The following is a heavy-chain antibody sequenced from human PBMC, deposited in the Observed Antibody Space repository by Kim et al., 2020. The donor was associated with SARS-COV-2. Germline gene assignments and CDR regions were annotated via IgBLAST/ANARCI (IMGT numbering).Heavy chain of an antibody. CDR3: AIGGYSNFDF. Sequence: GGSLRLSCTASGFTFNSHWMSWVRQAPGKGLEWVANTKYDGSTKNYVESMKGRFTISRDNAKNALYLQMNSLRVEDTAVYYCAIGGYSNFDFWGQGTLVT. D-gene: IGHD2-21*01. CDR2: TKYDGSTK. J-gene: IGHJ4*02. CDR1: GFTFNSHW. V-gene: IGHV3-7*01.